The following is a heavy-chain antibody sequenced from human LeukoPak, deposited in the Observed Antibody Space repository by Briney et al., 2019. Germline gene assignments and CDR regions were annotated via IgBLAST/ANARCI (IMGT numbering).Heavy chain of an antibody. J-gene: IGHJ4*02. CDR3: AKVDYGDYLG. Sequence: PGRSLRLSCAASGFTFDDYAMHWVRQAPGKGLEWVSAISGSGGSTYYADSVKGRFTISRDNSKNTLYLQMNSLRAEDTAVYYCAKVDYGDYLGWGQGTLVTVSS. CDR2: ISGSGGST. CDR1: GFTFDDYA. D-gene: IGHD4-17*01. V-gene: IGHV3-23*01.